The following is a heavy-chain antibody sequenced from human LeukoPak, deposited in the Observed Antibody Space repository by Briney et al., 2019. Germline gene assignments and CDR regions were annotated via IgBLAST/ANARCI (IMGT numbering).Heavy chain of an antibody. CDR3: AQNGDYDSFDY. CDR2: ISWNSGSI. J-gene: IGHJ4*02. V-gene: IGHV3-9*01. Sequence: PGGSLRLSCAASGFTFDDYAMHGVRQAPGKGLEWVLGISWNSGSIGYADSVKGRFTISRDNAKNSLYLQMNSLRAEDTALYHCAQNGDYDSFDYWGQGTLVTVSS. D-gene: IGHD4-17*01. CDR1: GFTFDDYA.